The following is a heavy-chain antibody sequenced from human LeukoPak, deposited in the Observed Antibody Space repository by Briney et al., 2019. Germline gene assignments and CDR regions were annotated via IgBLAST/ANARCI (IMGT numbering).Heavy chain of an antibody. CDR3: ARSPRLQLGGSYY. CDR1: GYTFTGYY. CDR2: INPNSGGT. J-gene: IGHJ4*02. V-gene: IGHV1-2*02. Sequence: GASVKVSCKASGYTFTGYYMHWVRQAPGQGLEWMGWINPNSGGTNYAQKFQGRVTMTRDTSISTAYMELSRLRTDDTAVYYCARSPRLQLGGSYYWGQGTLVTVSS. D-gene: IGHD5-24*01.